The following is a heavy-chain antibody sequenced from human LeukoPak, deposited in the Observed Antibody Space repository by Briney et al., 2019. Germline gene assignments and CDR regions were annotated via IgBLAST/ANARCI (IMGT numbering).Heavy chain of an antibody. V-gene: IGHV3-48*03. D-gene: IGHD6-19*01. Sequence: GGSLRLSCAASGFTFSSYEMNWVRQAPGKGLEWVSYISSSGNTTHNADSVKGRFTITRDNAKNSLYLQMNSLRVEDTAVYYCARDGGSAWFLDYWGQGTLVTVSS. CDR3: ARDGGSAWFLDY. J-gene: IGHJ4*02. CDR2: ISSSGNTT. CDR1: GFTFSSYE.